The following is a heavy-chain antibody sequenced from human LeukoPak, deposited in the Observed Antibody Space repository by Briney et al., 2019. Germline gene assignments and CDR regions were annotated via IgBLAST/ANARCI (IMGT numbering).Heavy chain of an antibody. CDR1: GFSLSTSGVG. CDR3: ARIRIGFQYSSSSIDY. V-gene: IGHV2-70*04. J-gene: IGHJ4*02. Sequence: KGSGPTLVKPTQTLTLTCTFSGFSLSTSGVGVGWIRQPPGKALEWLARIDWDDDKYYSTSLKTRLTISKDTSKNQVVLTMTNMDPVDTATYYCARIRIGFQYSSSSIDYWGQGTLVTVSS. CDR2: IDWDDDK. D-gene: IGHD6-6*01.